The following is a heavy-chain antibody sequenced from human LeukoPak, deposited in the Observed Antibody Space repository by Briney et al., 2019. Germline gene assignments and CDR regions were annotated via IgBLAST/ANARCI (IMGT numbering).Heavy chain of an antibody. D-gene: IGHD3-3*01. CDR1: GFTFSSYG. CDR3: AKIPAGTIFGVVTHFDN. V-gene: IGHV3-30*02. CDR2: IRYDGSNK. J-gene: IGHJ4*02. Sequence: GGSLRLSCAASGFTFSSYGMHWVRQAPGKGLEWVAFIRYDGSNKYYADSVKGRFTISRDNSKNTLYLQMNSLRAEDTAVYYCAKIPAGTIFGVVTHFDNWGQGTLVAVSS.